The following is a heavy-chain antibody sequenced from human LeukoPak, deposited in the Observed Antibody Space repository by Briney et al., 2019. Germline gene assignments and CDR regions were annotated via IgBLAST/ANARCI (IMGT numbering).Heavy chain of an antibody. V-gene: IGHV3-23*01. CDR1: GFTFSSYA. CDR2: ISGSGGST. Sequence: GGSLRLSCAASGFTFSSYAMSWVRQAPGKGLEWVPAISGSGGSTYYADSVKGRFTISRDNSKNTLYLQMNSLRAEDTAVYYCAKTYYYDSSGYYYRWGGFDYCGQGTLVTVSS. CDR3: AKTYYYDSSGYYYRWGGFDY. D-gene: IGHD3-22*01. J-gene: IGHJ4*02.